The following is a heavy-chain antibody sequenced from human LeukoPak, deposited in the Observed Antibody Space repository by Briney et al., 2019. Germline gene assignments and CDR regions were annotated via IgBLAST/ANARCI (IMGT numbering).Heavy chain of an antibody. CDR2: ISGGGPST. V-gene: IGHV3-23*01. CDR1: GFTFSSYA. D-gene: IGHD4-17*01. J-gene: IGHJ4*02. Sequence: GGSLRLSCAASGFTFSSYAMSWVRQGPGKGLEWVSLISGGGPSTYYTDSVKGRFTISRDNSKNTPYLQMGSLRAEDMAVYYCARNGDYAGFDYWGQGTMVTVSS. CDR3: ARNGDYAGFDY.